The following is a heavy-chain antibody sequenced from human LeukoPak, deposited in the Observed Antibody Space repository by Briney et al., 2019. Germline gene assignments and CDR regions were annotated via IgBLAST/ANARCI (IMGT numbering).Heavy chain of an antibody. CDR2: INPNSGGT. CDR1: GYTFTGYY. V-gene: IGHV1-2*02. D-gene: IGHD7-27*01. CDR3: ARVLGTGGFLGY. J-gene: IGHJ4*02. Sequence: ASVKVSCKASGYTFTGYYMHWVRQAPGQGLEWMGWINPNSGGTNYAQKFQGRVTMTRDTSISTACMELSRLRSDDTAVHYCARVLGTGGFLGYWGQGTLVTVSS.